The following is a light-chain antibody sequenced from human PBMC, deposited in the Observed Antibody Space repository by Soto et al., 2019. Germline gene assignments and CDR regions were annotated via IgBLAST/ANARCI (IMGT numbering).Light chain of an antibody. CDR3: QQYGSAPLT. CDR2: RAS. V-gene: IGKV3-20*01. CDR1: QSVSSDY. Sequence: EIVLTQSPGTLSLSPGERATLSCRASQSVSSDYLAWYQQKPGQTPKVLIYRASSRATGIPDRFSGSGSGTDVTLAISRLEPEDFAVYYCQQYGSAPLTFGGGTKVEI. J-gene: IGKJ4*01.